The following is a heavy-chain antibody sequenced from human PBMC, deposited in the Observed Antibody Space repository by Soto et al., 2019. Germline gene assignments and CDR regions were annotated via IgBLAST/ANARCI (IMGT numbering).Heavy chain of an antibody. CDR1: GGSISSYY. D-gene: IGHD1-26*01. Sequence: SETLSLTCTVSGGSISSYYWSWIRQPPGKGLEWIGYIYYSGSTNYNPSLKSRVTISVDTSKNQFSLKLSSVTAADTAVYYCTRTVGATPDYWGQGTLVTVSS. CDR3: TRTVGATPDY. CDR2: IYYSGST. J-gene: IGHJ4*02. V-gene: IGHV4-59*01.